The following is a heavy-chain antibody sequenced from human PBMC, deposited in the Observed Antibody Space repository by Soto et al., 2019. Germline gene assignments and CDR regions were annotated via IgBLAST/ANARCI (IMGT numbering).Heavy chain of an antibody. CDR3: TASVYDTFLDY. V-gene: IGHV3-30*03. CDR1: GFTFSSYG. Sequence: GGSLRLSCVASGFTFSSYGMHWVRQTPGKGLEWVSIISYDGSNEYYADSVKGRFTISRDNSKNTLYLQMNSLRVEDTAVYYCTASVYDTFLDYWAQGSLVTVSS. CDR2: ISYDGSNE. D-gene: IGHD5-12*01. J-gene: IGHJ4*02.